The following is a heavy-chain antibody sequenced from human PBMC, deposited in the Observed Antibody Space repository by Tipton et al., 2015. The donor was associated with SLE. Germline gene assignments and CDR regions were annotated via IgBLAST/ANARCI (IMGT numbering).Heavy chain of an antibody. CDR2: INHSGST. CDR1: GGSFSGYY. CDR3: ARGLGRAAAGFNWFDP. V-gene: IGHV4-34*01. D-gene: IGHD6-13*01. J-gene: IGHJ5*02. Sequence: TLSLTCAVYGGSFSGYYWSWIRQPPGKGLEWIGEINHSGSTNYNPSLKSRVTISVDTSKNQFSLKLSSVTAADAAVYYCARGLGRAAAGFNWFDPWGQGTLVTVSS.